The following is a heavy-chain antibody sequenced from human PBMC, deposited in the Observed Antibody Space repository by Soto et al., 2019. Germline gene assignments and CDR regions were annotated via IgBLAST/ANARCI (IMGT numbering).Heavy chain of an antibody. CDR3: GKERRGSGWSVCNF. D-gene: IGHD6-19*01. V-gene: IGHV3-23*01. Sequence: RRLSCTASGFPFSHYAMNWVRQGPGTRLEWVADISGSGDSARYAGSVRGRFTISRDNSRDTLYLQMNSLRVDDTAVYYCGKERRGSGWSVCNFWGQGALVTVSS. J-gene: IGHJ4*02. CDR2: ISGSGDSA. CDR1: GFPFSHYA.